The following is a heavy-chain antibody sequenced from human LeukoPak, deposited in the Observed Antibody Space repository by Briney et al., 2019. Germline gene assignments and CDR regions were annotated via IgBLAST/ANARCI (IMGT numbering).Heavy chain of an antibody. Sequence: GGSLRLSCAASGVTFSTYSMNWVRQAPGKGLEWVSYISSSSSIIYYADSVKGRFTISRDNAKNSLYLQMNSLRAEDTAVYYCTTDPVVVVAATSFDYWGQGILVTVSS. CDR1: GVTFSTYS. CDR2: ISSSSSII. D-gene: IGHD2-15*01. CDR3: TTDPVVVVAATSFDY. V-gene: IGHV3-48*04. J-gene: IGHJ4*02.